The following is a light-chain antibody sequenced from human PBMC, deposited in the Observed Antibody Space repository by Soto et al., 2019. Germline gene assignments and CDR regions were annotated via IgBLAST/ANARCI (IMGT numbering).Light chain of an antibody. Sequence: EIVLTQSPGTLSLSPGARAPLSCRARQSVSSSFLAWYQQKVGQAPRLLIYGASSRATGIPDRFSGSGSGTDFTLTISRLEPEDFAVYYCQQRSNWPPITFGQGTRLEIK. CDR1: QSVSSSF. V-gene: IGKV3D-20*02. CDR3: QQRSNWPPIT. CDR2: GAS. J-gene: IGKJ5*01.